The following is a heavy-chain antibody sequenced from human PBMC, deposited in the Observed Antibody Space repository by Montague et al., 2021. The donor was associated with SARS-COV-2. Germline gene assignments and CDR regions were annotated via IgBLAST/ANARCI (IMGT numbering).Heavy chain of an antibody. Sequence: SLRLSCAASGFTFSSYSMNWVRQAPGKGLEWVSSISSSSSYIYYADSVKGRFTISRDNAKNSLYLQMNSLRAEDTAAYYCASDPMDHGSGSSHYYYGMDVWGQGTTVTVSS. CDR2: ISSSSSYI. CDR1: GFTFSSYS. V-gene: IGHV3-21*01. D-gene: IGHD3-10*01. J-gene: IGHJ6*02. CDR3: ASDPMDHGSGSSHYYYGMDV.